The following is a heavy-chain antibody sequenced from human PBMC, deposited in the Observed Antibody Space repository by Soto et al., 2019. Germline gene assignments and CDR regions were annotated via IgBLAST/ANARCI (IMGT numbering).Heavy chain of an antibody. CDR1: GFTFSSYA. V-gene: IGHV3-23*01. CDR2: ISGSGGST. CDR3: AKSWRRFLEWFYGMDV. Sequence: GGSLRLSCAASGFTFSSYAMNWVRQAPGKGLEWVSAISGSGGSTYYADSVKGRFTISRDNSKNTLYLQMNSLRAEDTAVYYCAKSWRRFLEWFYGMDVWGQGTTVTVS. J-gene: IGHJ6*02. D-gene: IGHD3-3*01.